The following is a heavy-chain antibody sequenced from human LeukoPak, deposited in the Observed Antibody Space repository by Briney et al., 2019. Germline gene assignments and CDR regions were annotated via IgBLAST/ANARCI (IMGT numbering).Heavy chain of an antibody. CDR1: GGSISSSSYY. CDR3: ARDEVVTAINY. Sequence: PSETLSLTCTVSGGSISSSSYYWGWIRQPPGKGLEWIGSIYHSGSTYYNPSLKSRVTISVDTSKNQFSLKLSSVTAADTAVYYCARDEVVTAINYWGQGTLVTVSS. CDR2: IYHSGST. J-gene: IGHJ4*02. D-gene: IGHD2-21*02. V-gene: IGHV4-39*07.